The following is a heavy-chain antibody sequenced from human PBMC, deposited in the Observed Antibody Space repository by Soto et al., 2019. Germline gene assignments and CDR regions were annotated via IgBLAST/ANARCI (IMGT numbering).Heavy chain of an antibody. D-gene: IGHD5-18*01. V-gene: IGHV3-74*01. J-gene: IGHJ6*03. Sequence: EVQLVESGGGLVQPGGSLRLSCAASGFTFSSYWMHWVRQAPGKGLVWVSRINSDGSSTSYADSVKGRFTISRDNAKNTLYLQMNSLRAEDTAVYYCARDGEDTAIGYYYYMDVWGKGTTVTVSS. CDR3: ARDGEDTAIGYYYYMDV. CDR2: INSDGSST. CDR1: GFTFSSYW.